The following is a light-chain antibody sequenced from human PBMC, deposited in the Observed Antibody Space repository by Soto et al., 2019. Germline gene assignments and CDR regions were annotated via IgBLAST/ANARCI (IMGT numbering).Light chain of an antibody. CDR3: QQYSSWPRT. J-gene: IGKJ1*01. V-gene: IGKV3D-15*01. CDR2: GPS. Sequence: EIVMTQSPVTLSVSPGERATLSCRASQSVGSNLAWYQQKPGQSPRLLIYGPSTRATDIPARFSGSGSGTDFTLTISSLQSEDFAVYYCQQYSSWPRTFGQGNEVEIK. CDR1: QSVGSN.